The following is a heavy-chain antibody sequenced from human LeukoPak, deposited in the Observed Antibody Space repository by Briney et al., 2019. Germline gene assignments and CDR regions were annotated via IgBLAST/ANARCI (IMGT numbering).Heavy chain of an antibody. V-gene: IGHV1-8*01. D-gene: IGHD3-10*01. J-gene: IGHJ4*02. Sequence: ASVTVSCKASGYTFSSYDINWVRQAPGQGGEWMGWMNLKSGNTGYAQKLQGRGTMTRNTSISTAYMELSSLRSEDTAVYYCARGQKSALTYGSGTYAYYFDYWGQGTLVTVSS. CDR3: ARGQKSALTYGSGTYAYYFDY. CDR1: GYTFSSYD. CDR2: MNLKSGNT.